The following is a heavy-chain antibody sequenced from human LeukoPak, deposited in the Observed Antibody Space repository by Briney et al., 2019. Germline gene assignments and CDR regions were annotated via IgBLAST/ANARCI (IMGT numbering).Heavy chain of an antibody. Sequence: GGSLRLSCAASGFTFSTYAMHWARRAPGKGLEWVAVISDDGSKKYYADSVKGRFTISRDNSRNTVYLQMNSLRAEDTAVYYCATGKYYNFWSGYYGPGYYYYGMDVWGQGTTVTVSS. CDR3: ATGKYYNFWSGYYGPGYYYYGMDV. D-gene: IGHD3-3*01. J-gene: IGHJ6*02. CDR1: GFTFSTYA. V-gene: IGHV3-30-3*01. CDR2: ISDDGSKK.